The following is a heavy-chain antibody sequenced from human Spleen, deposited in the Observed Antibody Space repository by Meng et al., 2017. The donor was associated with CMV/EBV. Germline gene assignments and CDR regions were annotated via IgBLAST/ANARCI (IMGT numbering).Heavy chain of an antibody. J-gene: IGHJ4*02. V-gene: IGHV3-9*01. D-gene: IGHD1-1*01. Sequence: SLKISCAASGFNFDDFAMHWVRQAPGKGLEWVSGISWDSDNIAYAGSVKGRFTISRDNAKGSLCLQMNRLGVEDTAVYYCARDRETGIDYWGQGTLVTVSS. CDR1: GFNFDDFA. CDR3: ARDRETGIDY. CDR2: ISWDSDNI.